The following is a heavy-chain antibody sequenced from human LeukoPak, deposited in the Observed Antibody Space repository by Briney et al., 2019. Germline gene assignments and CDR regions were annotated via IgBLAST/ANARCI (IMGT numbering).Heavy chain of an antibody. CDR3: AARPWELLDY. J-gene: IGHJ4*02. Sequence: GGSLRLSCAASGFTFSSYAMSWFRQAPGKGLEWVSAISGSGGSTYYADSVKGRFTISRDNSKNTLYLQMNSLRAEDTAVYYCAARPWELLDYWGQGTLVTVSS. D-gene: IGHD1-26*01. V-gene: IGHV3-23*01. CDR1: GFTFSSYA. CDR2: ISGSGGST.